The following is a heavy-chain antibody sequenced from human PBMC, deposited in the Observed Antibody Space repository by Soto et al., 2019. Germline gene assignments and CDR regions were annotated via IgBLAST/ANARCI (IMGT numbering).Heavy chain of an antibody. J-gene: IGHJ4*02. CDR2: ISSSSSYL. CDR3: ARGLYSSSARYFDY. Sequence: EVQLVESGGGLVKPGGSLRLSCAASGFTFSSYSMNWVRQAPGKGLEWVSSISSSSSYLYYADSVKGRFTISRDNAKNSLYLQMNSLRAEDTAVYYCARGLYSSSARYFDYWGQGTLVTVSS. V-gene: IGHV3-21*01. D-gene: IGHD6-6*01. CDR1: GFTFSSYS.